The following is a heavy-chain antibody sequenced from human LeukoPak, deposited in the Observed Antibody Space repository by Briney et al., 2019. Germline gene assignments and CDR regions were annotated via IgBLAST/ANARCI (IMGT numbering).Heavy chain of an antibody. CDR3: AKESGQLLSFDY. CDR1: GFTFSSYA. Sequence: GGSLRLSCAASGFTFSSYAMHWVRQAPGKGLEWVAVISYDGSNKYYADSVKGRFTISRDNSKNTLYLQMNSLRAEDTAVYYCAKESGQLLSFDYWGQGTLVTVSS. D-gene: IGHD2-2*01. CDR2: ISYDGSNK. V-gene: IGHV3-30-3*01. J-gene: IGHJ4*02.